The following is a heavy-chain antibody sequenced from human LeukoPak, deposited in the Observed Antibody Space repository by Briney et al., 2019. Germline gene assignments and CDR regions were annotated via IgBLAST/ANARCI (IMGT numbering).Heavy chain of an antibody. V-gene: IGHV3-7*01. Sequence: GGSLRLSCAASGFTFSSYWMSWVRQAPGKGLEWVANIKQDGSQKYYVDSVTGRFTISRDNAKNSLYLQMNSLRAEDTAVYYCARDIGLRFYYYDWGAFDMWGQGTMVTVSS. CDR3: ARDIGLRFYYYDWGAFDM. CDR1: GFTFSSYW. J-gene: IGHJ3*02. CDR2: IKQDGSQK. D-gene: IGHD3-22*01.